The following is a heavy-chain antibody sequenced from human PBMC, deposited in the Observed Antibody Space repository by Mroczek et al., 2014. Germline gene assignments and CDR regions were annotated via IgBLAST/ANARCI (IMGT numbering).Heavy chain of an antibody. CDR3: ARDCSSTSCWGY. V-gene: IGHV4-61*02. J-gene: IGHJ4*02. D-gene: IGHD2-2*01. Sequence: QVPAARSRAQDWSKPSPDPVPHLHCLCGSISSGSYYWSWIRQPAGKGLEWIGVSIPWEHQLQPSLKSRVTISVDTSKNQFSLKLSSVTAADTAVYYCARDCSSTSCWGYWGQGTLVTVSS. CDR2: SIPWEH. CDR1: GSISSGSYY.